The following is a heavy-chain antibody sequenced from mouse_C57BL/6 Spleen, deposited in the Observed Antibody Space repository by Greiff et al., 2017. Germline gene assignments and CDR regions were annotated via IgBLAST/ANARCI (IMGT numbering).Heavy chain of an antibody. CDR1: GYSFTDYN. CDR2: INPNYGTT. CDR3: ARGYYGSSYVDWYFDV. J-gene: IGHJ1*03. V-gene: IGHV1-39*01. Sequence: VQLKQSGPELVKPGASVKISCKASGYSFTDYNMNWVKQSNGKSLEWIGVINPNYGTTSYNQKFKGKATLTVDQSSSTAYMQLNSLTSEDSAVYYCARGYYGSSYVDWYFDVWGTGTTVTVSS. D-gene: IGHD1-1*01.